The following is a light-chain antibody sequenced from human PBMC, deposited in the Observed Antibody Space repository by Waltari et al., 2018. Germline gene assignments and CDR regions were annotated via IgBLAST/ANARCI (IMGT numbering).Light chain of an antibody. V-gene: IGKV1-5*03. CDR3: QQYDNYWT. Sequence: IQMTQSPSTLSASVGDRVTITCRASQSITNWLAWYQQKPGKAPKLLIYRAANVESGVASRFSGSGSGTEFTLTISSLQPDDFATYYCQQYDNYWTFGQGTKVEIK. CDR1: QSITNW. CDR2: RAA. J-gene: IGKJ1*01.